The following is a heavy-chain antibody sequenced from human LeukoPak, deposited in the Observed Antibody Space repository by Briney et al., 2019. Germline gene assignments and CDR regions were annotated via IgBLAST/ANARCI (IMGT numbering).Heavy chain of an antibody. CDR1: DVSIRTYY. V-gene: IGHV4-59*03. Sequence: PSETLSLTCSVSDVSIRTYYWSWIRQSPGQGLEWIGNIYYRGDINYNPSLKSRVIISIDTSKNQLSLKVTSLTAADTAVYYCATNKDWAEADWGQGTLVIVSS. D-gene: IGHD3/OR15-3a*01. CDR3: ATNKDWAEAD. CDR2: IYYRGDI. J-gene: IGHJ4*02.